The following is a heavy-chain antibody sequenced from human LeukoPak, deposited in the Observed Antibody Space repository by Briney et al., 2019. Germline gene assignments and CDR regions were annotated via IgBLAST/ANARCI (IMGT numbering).Heavy chain of an antibody. CDR2: IRSKTYGGIR. Sequence: GGSLRLSCTAAGFTFGDYAMSWVRQAPGKGLGWVGFIRSKTYGGIREYPASVKATLTITRNDSNILDYLHRNTLKSHDTTVYYCTRGGRLVYYFDYWGQGTLVTVSS. CDR1: GFTFGDYA. J-gene: IGHJ4*02. D-gene: IGHD6-19*01. V-gene: IGHV3-49*04. CDR3: TRGGRLVYYFDY.